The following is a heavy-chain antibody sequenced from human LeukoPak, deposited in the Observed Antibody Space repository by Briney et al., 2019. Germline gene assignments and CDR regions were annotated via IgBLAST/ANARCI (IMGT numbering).Heavy chain of an antibody. CDR3: ASSVDTAMVGGY. D-gene: IGHD5-18*01. CDR2: MNPNSGNT. Sequence: ASVKVSCKASGYTFTSYDINWVRQATGQGLECMGWMNPNSGNTGYTQKFQGRVTITRDTSISTAYMELSSLRSEDTAVYYCASSVDTAMVGGYWGQGTLVTVSS. J-gene: IGHJ4*02. V-gene: IGHV1-8*03. CDR1: GYTFTSYD.